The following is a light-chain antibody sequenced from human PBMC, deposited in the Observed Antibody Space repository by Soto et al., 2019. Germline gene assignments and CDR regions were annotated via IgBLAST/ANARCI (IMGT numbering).Light chain of an antibody. V-gene: IGLV1-47*01. CDR2: RDG. CDR3: AVWDASLTGWV. J-gene: IGLJ3*02. Sequence: QSVLTQPPSASGTPGQSLTISCAGSSSNIGSHYVYWYQHLPGTAPKLLIFRDGQRPSGVPDRFFGSKSGTSASLAISGLRSEDEAHYYCAVWDASLTGWVFGGGTQLTAL. CDR1: SSNIGSHY.